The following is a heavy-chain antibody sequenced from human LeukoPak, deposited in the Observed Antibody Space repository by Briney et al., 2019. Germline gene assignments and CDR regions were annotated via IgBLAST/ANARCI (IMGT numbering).Heavy chain of an antibody. CDR2: ISGNGGST. D-gene: IGHD5-12*01. J-gene: IGHJ4*02. CDR1: GFTFSDYA. Sequence: GGSLRLSCAASGFTFSDYAIHWVRQCPGKGLEYVSTISGNGGSTFYANSVKGRFTISRDNSKNTLYLQMGSLRAEDMAVYYCARGPSGYHNTGGQGTLVTVSS. V-gene: IGHV3-64*01. CDR3: ARGPSGYHNT.